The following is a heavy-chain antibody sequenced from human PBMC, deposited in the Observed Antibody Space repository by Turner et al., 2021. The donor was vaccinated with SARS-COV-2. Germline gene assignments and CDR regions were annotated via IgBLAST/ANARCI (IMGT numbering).Heavy chain of an antibody. Sequence: QVQLVESGGGVVQPGRSLRLSCAASGFTFSSYGMHWVRQAPGKGLEWVAIIWYDGNNIYYADSVKGRFTISRDTSNNTLYLQMNSLRAEDTAVYYCARDEGDYCGGDGFLDLWGQGTLVTVSS. J-gene: IGHJ4*02. CDR1: GFTFSSYG. CDR2: IWYDGNNI. D-gene: IGHD2-21*02. CDR3: ARDEGDYCGGDGFLDL. V-gene: IGHV3-33*01.